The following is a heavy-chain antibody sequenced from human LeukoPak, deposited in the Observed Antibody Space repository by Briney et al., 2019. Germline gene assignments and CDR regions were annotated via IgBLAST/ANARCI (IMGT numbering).Heavy chain of an antibody. CDR3: ARARRIARGARGHVYYMDV. CDR1: GGTFSSYA. CDR2: IIPILGIA. V-gene: IGHV1-69*04. D-gene: IGHD3-10*01. Sequence: VASVKVSCKASGGTFSSYAISWVRQAPGQGLEWMGRIIPILGIANYAQKFQGRVTITADKSTSTAYMELSSLRSEDTAVYYCARARRIARGARGHVYYMDVWGKGTTVTVFS. J-gene: IGHJ6*03.